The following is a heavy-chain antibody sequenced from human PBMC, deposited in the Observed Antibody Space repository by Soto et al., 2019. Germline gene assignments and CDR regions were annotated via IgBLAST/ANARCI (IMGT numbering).Heavy chain of an antibody. CDR2: IHYSGST. CDR3: ARRDYSTSSFGPFDH. Sequence: PSETLSLTGVVSGGSISSHYWGWIRQPPGSGLEWMGFIHYSGSTQYSASLKSRVTMSVDTSKNPFSLNLSYVTAADTAFYFCARRDYSTSSFGPFDHWGQGILVTVSS. D-gene: IGHD6-6*01. V-gene: IGHV4-59*11. CDR1: GGSISSHY. J-gene: IGHJ4*02.